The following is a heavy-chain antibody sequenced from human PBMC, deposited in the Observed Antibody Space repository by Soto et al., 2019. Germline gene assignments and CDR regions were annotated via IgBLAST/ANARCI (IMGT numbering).Heavy chain of an antibody. CDR3: AGDPVPEY. CDR1: GFTFSRYW. CDR2: IKSDGSA. Sequence: GGSLRLSCAASGFTFSRYWMHWVRHAPGKGLVWVSLIKSDGSASYADSVKGRFTISRDNAKNTLYLQMNSLRVEDTAVYYCAGDPVPEYWGQGNLVTVSS. V-gene: IGHV3-74*01. J-gene: IGHJ4*02.